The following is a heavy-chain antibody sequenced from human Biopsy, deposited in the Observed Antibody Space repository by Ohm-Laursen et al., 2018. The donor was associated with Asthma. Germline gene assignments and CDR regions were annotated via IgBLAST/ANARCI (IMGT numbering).Heavy chain of an antibody. CDR1: GFTFSSFA. V-gene: IGHV3-30*03. D-gene: IGHD3-16*01. CDR2: ISYDGSNK. J-gene: IGHJ6*02. Sequence: SLRLSCPASGFTFSSFAMHWVRQTPAKGLEWVAVISYDGSNKYYADSVTGRFSISRDNSKNTLYLQMTSLSAEDSAVYYCVRVDGGVETGTRLGGMDVWGQGTTVTVSS. CDR3: VRVDGGVETGTRLGGMDV.